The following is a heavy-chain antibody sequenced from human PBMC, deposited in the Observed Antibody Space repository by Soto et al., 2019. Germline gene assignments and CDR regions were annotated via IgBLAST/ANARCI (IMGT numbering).Heavy chain of an antibody. Sequence: GGSLRLSCAASGFTFSSYSMNWVRQAPGKGLEWVSSISSSSSYIYYADSVKGRFTISRDNAKNSLYLQMNSLRAEDTAVYYCASGLLWFGESEDLDFDYWGQGTLFTVSS. CDR3: ASGLLWFGESEDLDFDY. D-gene: IGHD3-10*01. CDR1: GFTFSSYS. J-gene: IGHJ4*02. V-gene: IGHV3-21*01. CDR2: ISSSSSYI.